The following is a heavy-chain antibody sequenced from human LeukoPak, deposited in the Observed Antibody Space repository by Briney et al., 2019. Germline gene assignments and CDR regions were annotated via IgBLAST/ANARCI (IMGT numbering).Heavy chain of an antibody. D-gene: IGHD2-21*02. CDR1: DGSFSGYY. Sequence: PSETLSLTCAVYDGSFSGYYWSWIRQPPGKGLEWIGEINHSGSTNYNPSLKSRVTISVDKSKNQFSLKLSSVTAADTAVYYCARLGHIVVVTATSWSQGTLVTVSS. V-gene: IGHV4-34*01. CDR3: ARLGHIVVVTATS. J-gene: IGHJ5*02. CDR2: INHSGST.